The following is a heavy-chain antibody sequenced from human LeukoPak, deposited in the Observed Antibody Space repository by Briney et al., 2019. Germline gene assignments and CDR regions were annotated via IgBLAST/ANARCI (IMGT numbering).Heavy chain of an antibody. CDR1: GYRFTKSW. J-gene: IGHJ4*02. D-gene: IGHD4/OR15-4a*01. Sequence: GESLKISCKGSGYRFTKSWIGWVRQMPGKGLEWLGIIYPDDSRTRYSPSFQGQVTISVDKSITTAYLQWTSLKASDTAMYYCARPSYGASDYWGQGPWSPSPQ. V-gene: IGHV5-51*01. CDR3: ARPSYGASDY. CDR2: IYPDDSRT.